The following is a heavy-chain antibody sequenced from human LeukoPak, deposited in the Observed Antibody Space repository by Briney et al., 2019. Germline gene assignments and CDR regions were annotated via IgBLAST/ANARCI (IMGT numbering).Heavy chain of an antibody. V-gene: IGHV3-30-3*01. CDR3: ASHDYYDSSGYYPGAFDI. CDR2: ISYDGCNK. CDR1: GFTFSSYA. J-gene: IGHJ3*02. D-gene: IGHD3-22*01. Sequence: GGSLRLSCAASGFTFSSYAMHWVRQAPGKGLEWVAVISYDGCNKYYADSVKGRFTLSRDNSKNTLYLQMNSLRAEDTAAYYCASHDYYDSSGYYPGAFDIWGQGTMVTVSS.